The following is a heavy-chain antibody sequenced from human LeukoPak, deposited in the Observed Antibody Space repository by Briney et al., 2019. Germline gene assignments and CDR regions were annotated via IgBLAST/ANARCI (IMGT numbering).Heavy chain of an antibody. V-gene: IGHV3-48*03. Sequence: HPGGSLRLSCAASGFTFSSYEMNWVRQAPGKGLEWVSYISSNGSTIYYADSVKGRFTISRDNAKNSLYLQMNSLRAEDTAVYYCARGAELTSISVDIVATFSYWGQGTLVTVSS. J-gene: IGHJ4*02. D-gene: IGHD5-12*01. CDR2: ISSNGSTI. CDR3: ARGAELTSISVDIVATFSY. CDR1: GFTFSSYE.